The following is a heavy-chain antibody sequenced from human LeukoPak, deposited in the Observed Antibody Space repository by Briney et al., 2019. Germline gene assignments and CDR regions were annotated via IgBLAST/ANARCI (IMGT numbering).Heavy chain of an antibody. Sequence: ASVKVSCKASGYTFIGYYMHWVRQAPGQWLEWMGWINPNSGGTNYAQKFQGWVTMTRDTSISTAYMELSRLRSDDTAVYYCATGYSGYDIDYWGQGTLVTVSS. D-gene: IGHD5-12*01. V-gene: IGHV1-2*04. J-gene: IGHJ4*02. CDR2: INPNSGGT. CDR1: GYTFIGYY. CDR3: ATGYSGYDIDY.